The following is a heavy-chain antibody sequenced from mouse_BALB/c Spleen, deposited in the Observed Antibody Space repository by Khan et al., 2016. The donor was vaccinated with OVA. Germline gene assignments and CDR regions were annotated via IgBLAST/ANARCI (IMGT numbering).Heavy chain of an antibody. J-gene: IGHJ2*01. Sequence: VQLKESGPGLVKPSQSLSLTCTVTGYSITSDYAWNWIRQFPGNKLEWMGYISYSGRTSYNPSLKSRISITRDTSKNQFFLQLNSVTTEDTATYDCARSVTTTTVVATDFDYWGQGTTLTVSS. CDR3: ARSVTTTTVVATDFDY. D-gene: IGHD1-1*01. CDR2: ISYSGRT. CDR1: GYSITSDYA. V-gene: IGHV3-2*02.